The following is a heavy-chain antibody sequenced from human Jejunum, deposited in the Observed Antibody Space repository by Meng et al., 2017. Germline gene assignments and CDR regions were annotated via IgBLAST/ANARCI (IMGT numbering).Heavy chain of an antibody. V-gene: IGHV4-34*01. CDR3: ARHYNRAFDI. CDR1: GGSFSSYY. J-gene: IGHJ3*02. Sequence: SETLSLTCVVYGGSFSSYYWSWIRQPPGEGLEWIGEIPHSESTKYNPSLKSRVTISVDTSKNQFSLTLNSVTAADTAVYYCARHYNRAFDIWGQGTMVTVSS. D-gene: IGHD5-24*01. CDR2: IPHSEST.